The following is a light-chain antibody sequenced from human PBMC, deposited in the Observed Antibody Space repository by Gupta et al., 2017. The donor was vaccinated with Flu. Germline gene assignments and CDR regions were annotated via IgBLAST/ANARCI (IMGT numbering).Light chain of an antibody. V-gene: IGKV1-39*01. CDR2: GAS. CDR1: QRISSY. J-gene: IGKJ4*01. Sequence: DIHMTQSPSSLYASVGDRVTITCRARQRISSYLNWYQQKPGKAPKLLIYGASRLESGVPSRFSGSGSGTDFTLTISRLQPEDFATYYCQQRDSTPITFGGGTKVEIK. CDR3: QQRDSTPIT.